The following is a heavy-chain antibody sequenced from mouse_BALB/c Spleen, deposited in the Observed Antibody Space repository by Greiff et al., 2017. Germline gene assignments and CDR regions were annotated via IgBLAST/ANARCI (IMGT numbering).Heavy chain of an antibody. CDR3: ARGGPYAMDY. D-gene: IGHD1-1*02. V-gene: IGHV1S81*02. CDR1: GYTFTSYW. Sequence: VQLQQPGAELVKPGASVKLSCKASGYTFTSYWIHWVKQRPGQGLEWIGEINPSNGRTNYNEKFKSKATLTVDKSSSTAYMQLSSLTSEDSAVYYCARGGPYAMDYWGQGTSVTVSS. CDR2: INPSNGRT. J-gene: IGHJ4*01.